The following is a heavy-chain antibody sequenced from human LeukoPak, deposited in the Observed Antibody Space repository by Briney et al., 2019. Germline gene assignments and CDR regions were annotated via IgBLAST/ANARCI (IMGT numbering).Heavy chain of an antibody. CDR3: ARVDVLADSSSWYRFYYYYGMDV. J-gene: IGHJ6*02. V-gene: IGHV1-8*01. CDR2: MNPNSGNT. D-gene: IGHD6-13*01. Sequence: ASVKVSCKASGYTFTSYDINWVRQATGQGLEWMGWMNPNSGNTGYAQKFQGRVTMTRNTSISTAYMELSSLRSEDTAVYYCARVDVLADSSSWYRFYYYYGMDVWGQGTTVTVSS. CDR1: GYTFTSYD.